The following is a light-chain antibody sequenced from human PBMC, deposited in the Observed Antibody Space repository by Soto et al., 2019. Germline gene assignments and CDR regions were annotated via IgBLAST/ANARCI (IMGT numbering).Light chain of an antibody. V-gene: IGLV1-51*01. Sequence: QSVLTQPPSVSAAPGQEVTISCSGSSSNVGYNSVSWYQQLPGTAPKLLIYDNNKRPSGIPARFSGSKSGTSATLGITGLQTGEEADYYCGAWDNSLSVYVFGSGTKLTVL. CDR3: GAWDNSLSVYV. CDR1: SSNVGYNS. CDR2: DNN. J-gene: IGLJ1*01.